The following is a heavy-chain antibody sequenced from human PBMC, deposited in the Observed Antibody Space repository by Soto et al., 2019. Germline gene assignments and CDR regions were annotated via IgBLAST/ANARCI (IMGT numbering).Heavy chain of an antibody. CDR2: IYSSGST. CDR3: ARLSSWVTLYYFYMDV. J-gene: IGHJ6*03. Sequence: SETLSLTCTVSGGSINSYYWTWIRQPPGKGLEWIGYIYSSGSTDYNPSLKSRVTISLDTSKNQFFLKLSSVTAADTAVYYCARLSSWVTLYYFYMDVWGKGTTVTVSS. D-gene: IGHD2-21*02. V-gene: IGHV4-59*08. CDR1: GGSINSYY.